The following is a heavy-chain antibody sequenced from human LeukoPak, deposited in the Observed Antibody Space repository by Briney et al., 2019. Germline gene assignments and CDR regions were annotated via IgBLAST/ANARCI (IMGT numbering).Heavy chain of an antibody. CDR2: INPSGGST. CDR1: GYTFTSYY. J-gene: IGHJ6*03. V-gene: IGHV1-46*01. Sequence: GASVKVSCKASGYTFTSYYMHWVRQAPGQGLEWMGIINPSGGSTSYAQKFQGRVTMTRDTSTSTVYMELSSLRSEDTAVHYCASGMVVTPDEPIFYYYYYMDVWGKGTTVTVSS. D-gene: IGHD4-23*01. CDR3: ASGMVVTPDEPIFYYYYYMDV.